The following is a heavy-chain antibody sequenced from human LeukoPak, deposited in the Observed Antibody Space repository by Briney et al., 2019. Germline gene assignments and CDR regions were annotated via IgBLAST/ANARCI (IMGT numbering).Heavy chain of an antibody. V-gene: IGHV1-2*02. CDR2: INPNSGGT. D-gene: IGHD3-10*01. Sequence: ASVKVSCKASGYTFTGYYMHWVRQAPGQGLEWMGWINPNSGGTNYAQKFQGRVTMTRDTSISTAYMELSRLRSDDTAVYHCARDYYGSGSYYHIYYYYMDVWGKGTTVTVPS. J-gene: IGHJ6*03. CDR3: ARDYYGSGSYYHIYYYYMDV. CDR1: GYTFTGYY.